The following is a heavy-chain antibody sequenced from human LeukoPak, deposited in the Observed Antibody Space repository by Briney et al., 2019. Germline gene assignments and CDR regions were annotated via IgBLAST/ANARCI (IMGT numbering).Heavy chain of an antibody. CDR1: GGSISSSSYY. CDR2: IYYSGST. J-gene: IGHJ4*02. D-gene: IGHD6-19*01. Sequence: PSETLSLTFTVSGGSISSSSYYWGWIRQPPGKGLEWIGSIYYSGSTYYNPSLKSRVTISVDTSKNQFSLKLSSVTAADTAVYYCARRRHRSGWLFDYWGQGTLVTVSS. CDR3: ARRRHRSGWLFDY. V-gene: IGHV4-39*07.